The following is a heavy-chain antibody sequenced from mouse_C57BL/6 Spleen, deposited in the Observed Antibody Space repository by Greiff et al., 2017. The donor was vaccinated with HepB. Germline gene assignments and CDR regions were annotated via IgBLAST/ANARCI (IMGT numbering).Heavy chain of an antibody. J-gene: IGHJ2*01. V-gene: IGHV1-26*01. Sequence: EVQLQQSGPELVKPGASVKISCKASGYTFTDYYMNWVKQSHGKSLEWIGDINPNNGGTSYNQKFKGKATLTVDKSSSTAYIELRSLTSEDSAVYYCVGPNWEDYWGQGTTLTVSS. D-gene: IGHD4-1*01. CDR3: VGPNWEDY. CDR2: INPNNGGT. CDR1: GYTFTDYY.